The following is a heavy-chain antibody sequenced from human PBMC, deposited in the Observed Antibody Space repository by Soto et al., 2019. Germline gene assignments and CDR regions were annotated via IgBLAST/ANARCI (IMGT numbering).Heavy chain of an antibody. CDR3: VRQGFGALHGLVDV. CDR1: GGSISSATYS. Sequence: SETLSLTCTVSGGSISSATYSWGWIRQPPGKGLEWIGTFYYSGSTYYNTSLESRVTISVDTSMNQFSLKLISLTVNSVAAAYTAVYYCVRQGFGALHGLVDVWGQGTTVTVSS. J-gene: IGHJ6*02. V-gene: IGHV4-39*01. CDR2: FYYSGST. D-gene: IGHD3-10*01.